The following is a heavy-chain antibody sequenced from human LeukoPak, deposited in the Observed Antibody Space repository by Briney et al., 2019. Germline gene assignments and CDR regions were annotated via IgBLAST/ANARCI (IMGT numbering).Heavy chain of an antibody. CDR3: ARGERLWFRNWFDP. Sequence: GGSLRLSCAASGFSFSSYGMYWVRQAPGKGLEWVAFIRYDGSNKYYADSVKGRFTISRDNSKNTLYLQMNSLRVEDTAVYYCARGERLWFRNWFDPWGQGTLVTVSS. D-gene: IGHD3-10*01. CDR2: IRYDGSNK. V-gene: IGHV3-30*02. J-gene: IGHJ5*02. CDR1: GFSFSSYG.